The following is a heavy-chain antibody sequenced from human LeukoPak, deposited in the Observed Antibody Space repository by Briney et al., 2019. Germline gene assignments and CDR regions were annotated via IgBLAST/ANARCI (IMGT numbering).Heavy chain of an antibody. V-gene: IGHV3-23*01. CDR1: GFTFTTYA. D-gene: IGHD3-10*01. CDR3: AKDRGPYGSGSYESDV. Sequence: PGGSLRLSCAASGFTFTTYAMSWVRQAPGKGLEWVSAISGDGGSTYYADSVKGRFAISRDNSKNTLHLQMNSLRAEDTAVYYCAKDRGPYGSGSYESDVWGQGTTVTVSS. J-gene: IGHJ6*02. CDR2: ISGDGGST.